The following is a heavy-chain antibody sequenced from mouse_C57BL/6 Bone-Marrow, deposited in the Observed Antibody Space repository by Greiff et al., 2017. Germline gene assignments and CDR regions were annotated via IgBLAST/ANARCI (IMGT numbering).Heavy chain of an antibody. CDR1: GFSLTSYG. CDR2: IWSGGST. CDR3: ASPIYYGYDGWYFDV. Sequence: QVHLQQLGPGLVQPSQSLSITFTLPGFSLTSYGGHWVRQSPGKGLEWLGVIWSGGSTDYNAAFISRLSISNDNSKIQVLFKMNRLQADDTAIYYGASPIYYGYDGWYFDVWGTGTTVTVSS. J-gene: IGHJ1*03. V-gene: IGHV2-2*01. D-gene: IGHD2-2*01.